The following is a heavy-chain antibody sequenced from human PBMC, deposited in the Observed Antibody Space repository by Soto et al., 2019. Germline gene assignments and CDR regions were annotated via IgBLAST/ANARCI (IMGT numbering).Heavy chain of an antibody. D-gene: IGHD1-26*01. Sequence: QVQLVQSGAEVKKPGTSVRISCKTSGYTFSNYDINWVRQAAGQGLEWMGWMNPKSGYTGSARNFQGRVTMTRDTSMTTAYMELSSLRSEDTAMYYCARVMGSADFWGQGTLVTVSS. CDR1: GYTFSNYD. CDR3: ARVMGSADF. J-gene: IGHJ4*02. CDR2: MNPKSGYT. V-gene: IGHV1-8*01.